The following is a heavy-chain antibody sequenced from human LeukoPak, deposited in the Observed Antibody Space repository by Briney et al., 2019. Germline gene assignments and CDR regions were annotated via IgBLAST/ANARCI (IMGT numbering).Heavy chain of an antibody. CDR1: GFTFSSYA. V-gene: IGHV3-30*18. CDR2: ISYDGTNK. CDR3: AKDPDLLSWYSSRGY. Sequence: GGSLTLSCAASGFTFSSYAMHWVRQAPGKGLEWVAVISYDGTNKYYADSVKGRFTISRDNSQNTLSLQMNSLRAEDTAVYYCAKDPDLLSWYSSRGYWGQGTLVTVSS. D-gene: IGHD6-13*01. J-gene: IGHJ4*02.